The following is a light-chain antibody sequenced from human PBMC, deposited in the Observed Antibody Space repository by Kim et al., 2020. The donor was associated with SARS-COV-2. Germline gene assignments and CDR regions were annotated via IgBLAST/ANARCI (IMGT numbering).Light chain of an antibody. CDR3: QTWDSGTVL. V-gene: IGLV3-1*01. CDR1: RLGDRY. CDR2: KDN. Sequence: VSPGQTASISCSGHRLGDRYACWYQQKAGQFPVLVIYKDNKRPSGIPERFSGSNSGNTATLTISGTQAMDEADYYCQTWDSGTVLFGGGTQLTVL. J-gene: IGLJ3*02.